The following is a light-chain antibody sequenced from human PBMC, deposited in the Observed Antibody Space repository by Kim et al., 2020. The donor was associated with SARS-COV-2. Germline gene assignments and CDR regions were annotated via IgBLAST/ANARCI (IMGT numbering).Light chain of an antibody. CDR2: RNN. Sequence: VTSSCTGSRSNIGAGYDVTWDQQLPGTAPKLLIFRNNERPSGIPERFSGSKAGTSASLAITGLQPEDEADYFCQSTDSSLSGSRVFGGGTKVTVL. V-gene: IGLV1-40*01. J-gene: IGLJ3*02. CDR3: QSTDSSLSGSRV. CDR1: RSNIGAGYD.